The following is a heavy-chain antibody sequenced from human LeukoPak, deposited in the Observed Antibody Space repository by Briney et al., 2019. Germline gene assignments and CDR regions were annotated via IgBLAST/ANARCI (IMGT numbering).Heavy chain of an antibody. CDR2: INHSGST. Sequence: SETLSLTCAVYGGSFSGYYWSWIRQPPGKGLEWIGEINHSGSTNCNPSLKSRVTISVDTSKNQFSLKLSSVTAADTAVYYCARESHSSSWYEVRFPFDPWGQGTLVTVSS. D-gene: IGHD6-13*01. CDR1: GGSFSGYY. CDR3: ARESHSSSWYEVRFPFDP. J-gene: IGHJ5*02. V-gene: IGHV4-34*01.